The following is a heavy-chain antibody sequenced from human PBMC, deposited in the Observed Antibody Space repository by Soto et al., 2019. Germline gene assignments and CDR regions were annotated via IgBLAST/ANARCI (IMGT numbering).Heavy chain of an antibody. J-gene: IGHJ1*01. V-gene: IGHV1-69*01. CDR3: AREENCSDGICYSEYFQR. CDR1: GGTFSTYD. Sequence: QVQLVQSGAEVKKPGSSVKVSCKASGGTFSTYDISWVRQAPGQGLEWMGGIIPLLDIEHYSEKVQGRVTITADESTSTFYMELSSLRFEDTAVYYCAREENCSDGICYSEYFQRWGQGTLVTVSS. CDR2: IIPLLDIE. D-gene: IGHD2-15*01.